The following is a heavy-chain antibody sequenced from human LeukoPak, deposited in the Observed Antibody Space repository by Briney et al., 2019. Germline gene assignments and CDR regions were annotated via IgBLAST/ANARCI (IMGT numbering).Heavy chain of an antibody. V-gene: IGHV3-66*01. CDR1: GFSVSNNY. CDR3: GRDLGGRGGA. CDR2: IYSGGST. D-gene: IGHD1-26*01. J-gene: IGHJ5*02. Sequence: GGSLRLSCAASGFSVSNNYMSWVRQAPGKGLEWVSIIYSGGSTYYTDSVKGRFTISRDKSKNTLYLQMNSLRPEDTAVYYCGRDLGGRGGAWGQGTLVTVSS.